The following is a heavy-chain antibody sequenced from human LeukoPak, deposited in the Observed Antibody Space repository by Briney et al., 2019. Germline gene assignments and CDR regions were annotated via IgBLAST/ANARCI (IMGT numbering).Heavy chain of an antibody. CDR1: GFIFSSYD. V-gene: IGHV3-48*01. D-gene: IGHD5-12*01. J-gene: IGHJ4*02. CDR3: AKDDSGYDYYFDY. CDR2: ISSRSRTI. Sequence: PGGSLRLSCAASGFIFSSYDFNWVRQAPGKGLEWVSYISSRSRTIYYADSVKGRFTISRDNSKNTLYLQMNSLRAEDTAVYYCAKDDSGYDYYFDYWGQGTLVTVSS.